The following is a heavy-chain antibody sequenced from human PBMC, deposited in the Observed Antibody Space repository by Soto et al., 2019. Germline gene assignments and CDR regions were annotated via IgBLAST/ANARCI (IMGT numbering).Heavy chain of an antibody. Sequence: EVQLVESGGGLVKPGGSLRLSCAASGFTFSSYSMNWVRQAPGKGLEWVSSISSSSSYIYYADSVKGRFTISRDNAKNSLYLQMNRLRAEDTAVYYCARDSAQGSSSWYNWFDPWGQGTLVTVSS. J-gene: IGHJ5*02. CDR1: GFTFSSYS. V-gene: IGHV3-21*01. CDR2: ISSSSSYI. D-gene: IGHD6-13*01. CDR3: ARDSAQGSSSWYNWFDP.